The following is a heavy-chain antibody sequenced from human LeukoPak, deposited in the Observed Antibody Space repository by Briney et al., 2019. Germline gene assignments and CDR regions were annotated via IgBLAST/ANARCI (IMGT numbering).Heavy chain of an antibody. CDR3: ARGKWSDTCYYGMDV. V-gene: IGHV1-69*13. CDR1: GGTFSSYA. CDR2: IIPIFGTA. Sequence: ASVKVSCKASGGTFSSYAISWVRQAPGQGLEWMGGIIPIFGTANYAQKFQGRVTITADESTSTAYMELSSLRSEDTAVYYCARGKWSDTCYYGMDVWGQGTTVTVSS. D-gene: IGHD3-3*01. J-gene: IGHJ6*02.